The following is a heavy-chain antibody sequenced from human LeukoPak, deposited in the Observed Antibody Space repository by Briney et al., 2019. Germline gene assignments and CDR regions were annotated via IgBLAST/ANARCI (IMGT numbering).Heavy chain of an antibody. J-gene: IGHJ3*02. D-gene: IGHD3-22*01. CDR3: ARDANYHVSSDYYDAFDI. CDR2: ISWNSGTI. CDR1: GFTFDDYA. Sequence: GGSLRLSCAASGFTFDDYAMHWVRHAPGKGLEWVSGISWNSGTIGYADSVKGRFTISRDNAKNSLYLQMNSLRAEDTAVYYCARDANYHVSSDYYDAFDIWGQGTMVTVSS. V-gene: IGHV3-9*01.